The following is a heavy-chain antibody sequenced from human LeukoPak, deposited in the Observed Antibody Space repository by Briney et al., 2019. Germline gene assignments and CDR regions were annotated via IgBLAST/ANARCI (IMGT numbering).Heavy chain of an antibody. CDR2: INPNSGGT. CDR3: ARLPYDYDSSGDFDY. CDR1: GYTFTGYY. V-gene: IGHV1-2*06. J-gene: IGHJ4*02. Sequence: GASVKVSCKASGYTFTGYYMHWVRHAPGQGLEWMGRINPNSGGTNYAQKFQGRVTMTRDTSISTAYMELSRLRSDDTAVYYCARLPYDYDSSGDFDYWGQGTLVTVSS. D-gene: IGHD3-22*01.